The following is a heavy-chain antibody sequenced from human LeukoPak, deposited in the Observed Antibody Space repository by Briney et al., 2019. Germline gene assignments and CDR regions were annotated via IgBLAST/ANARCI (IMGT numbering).Heavy chain of an antibody. D-gene: IGHD2-21*02. CDR2: IIPIFGTA. CDR3: ARLRLYYYYYYMDV. CDR1: GGTFSSYA. Sequence: ASVKVSCKASGGTFSSYAISWVRQAPGQGLEWMGRIIPIFGTANYAQKFQGRVTITTDESTSTAYMELSSLRSEDTAVYYCARLRLYYYYYYMDVWGKGTTVTVSS. V-gene: IGHV1-69*05. J-gene: IGHJ6*03.